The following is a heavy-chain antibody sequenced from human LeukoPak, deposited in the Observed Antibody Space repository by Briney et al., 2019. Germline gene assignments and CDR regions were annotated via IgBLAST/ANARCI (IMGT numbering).Heavy chain of an antibody. CDR1: GYTFTSYF. Sequence: GASVKVSCKASGYTFTSYFIHWVRQAPGRGLEWMGVLNPSDGATTYAQKFQGRVTMTRDTSTSTVYMDLNSLRSEDTAVYYCARDLGSGQTGTIPGSLDYWGQGTLVTVSA. J-gene: IGHJ4*02. V-gene: IGHV1-46*01. CDR2: LNPSDGAT. D-gene: IGHD1-7*01. CDR3: ARDLGSGQTGTIPGSLDY.